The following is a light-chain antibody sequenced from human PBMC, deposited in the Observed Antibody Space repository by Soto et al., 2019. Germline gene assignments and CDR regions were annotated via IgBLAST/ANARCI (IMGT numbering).Light chain of an antibody. V-gene: IGKV1-5*01. CDR2: DAS. J-gene: IGKJ1*01. Sequence: DIQMTQSPSTLSASVGDRVTITCRASQSISSWLAWYQQKPGKAPKLLIYDASSLESGVPSRFSGSGTGTEFTLTINSLQPTDFATYYCQQYNSYPWTFGQGTKVDNK. CDR3: QQYNSYPWT. CDR1: QSISSW.